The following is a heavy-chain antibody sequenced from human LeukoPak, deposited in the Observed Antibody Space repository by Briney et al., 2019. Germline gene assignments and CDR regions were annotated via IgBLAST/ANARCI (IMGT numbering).Heavy chain of an antibody. CDR3: SRDPNGDYVGAFDFQR. CDR2: IRGSVGGT. Sequence: PGGSLRLSCVVSGFTFSTYAMTWVRQAPGRGLEWVSSIRGSVGGTYYADSVRGRFTISRDNSKNTLYLQMNGLRAEDTAIYYCSRDPNGDYVGAFDFQRWGQGTLVTVSS. J-gene: IGHJ1*01. V-gene: IGHV3-23*01. CDR1: GFTFSTYA. D-gene: IGHD4-17*01.